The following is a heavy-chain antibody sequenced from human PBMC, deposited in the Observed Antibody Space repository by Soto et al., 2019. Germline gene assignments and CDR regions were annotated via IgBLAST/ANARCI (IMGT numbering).Heavy chain of an antibody. V-gene: IGHV3-21*01. CDR1: GFTFGSYS. J-gene: IGHJ6*02. Sequence: EVQLVESGGGLVKPGGSLRLSCAASGFTFGSYSMNWVRQAPGKGLEWVSSISSSSSYIYYADSVKGRFTISRDNAKNSLYLQMNSLRAEDTAVYYCARDLLKNYDILTGYYIEVGMDVWGQGTTVTVSS. CDR2: ISSSSSYI. D-gene: IGHD3-9*01. CDR3: ARDLLKNYDILTGYYIEVGMDV.